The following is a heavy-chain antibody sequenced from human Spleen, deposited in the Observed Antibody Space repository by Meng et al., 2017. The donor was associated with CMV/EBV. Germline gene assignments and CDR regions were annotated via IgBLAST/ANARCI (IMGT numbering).Heavy chain of an antibody. D-gene: IGHD3-10*01. CDR3: ARRRGGSGRDC. J-gene: IGHJ4*02. Sequence: RPLQESGPGLVKPSETLSLTCTVSGGSISSNGYYWDWVRQPPGKGLEWIGAIYHSGSTSYNPSPQSRVTMFVDTSKNQFSLMLTSVTATDTAVYYCARRRGGSGRDCWGQGTLVTVSS. V-gene: IGHV4-39*01. CDR2: IYHSGST. CDR1: GGSISSNGYY.